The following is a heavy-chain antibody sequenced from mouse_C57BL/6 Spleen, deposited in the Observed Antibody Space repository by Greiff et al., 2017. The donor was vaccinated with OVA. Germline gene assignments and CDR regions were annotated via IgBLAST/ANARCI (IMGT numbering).Heavy chain of an antibody. Sequence: QVQLQQPGAELVKPGASVKLSCKASGYTFTSYWMHWVKQRPGQGLEWIGMIHPNSGSTNYNEKFKSKATLTVDKSSSPAYMQLSSLTSEDSAVYYCAREGHYYGSTFAYWGQGTLVTVSA. J-gene: IGHJ3*01. CDR1: GYTFTSYW. V-gene: IGHV1-64*01. CDR3: AREGHYYGSTFAY. CDR2: IHPNSGST. D-gene: IGHD1-1*01.